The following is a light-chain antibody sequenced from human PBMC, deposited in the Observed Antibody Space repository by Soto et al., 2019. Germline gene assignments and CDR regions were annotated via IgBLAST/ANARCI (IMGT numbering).Light chain of an antibody. V-gene: IGLV2-14*01. CDR2: EVN. CDR3: SSYTSSSTWV. J-gene: IGLJ3*02. Sequence: QSVLTQPASVSGSPGQSITISCTGTSSDVGGYNYVSWYQQHPGKDTKLMIYEVNNRPSGVSDRFSGSRSGNTASLTISGLQAEDESDYYCSSYTSSSTWVFGGGTNSPS. CDR1: SSDVGGYNY.